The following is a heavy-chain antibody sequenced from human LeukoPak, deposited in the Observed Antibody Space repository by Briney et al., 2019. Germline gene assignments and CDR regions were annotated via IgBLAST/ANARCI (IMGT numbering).Heavy chain of an antibody. V-gene: IGHV3-30-3*01. CDR3: ARDQRKTTVTTWTLDY. CDR2: ISYDGSNK. Sequence: GGSLRLSCAASGFTFSSYAMHWVRQAPGKGLEWVAVISYDGSNKYYADSVKGRFTISRDNSKNTLYLQMNSLRAEDTAVYYCARDQRKTTVTTWTLDYWGQGTLVTVSS. D-gene: IGHD4-17*01. CDR1: GFTFSSYA. J-gene: IGHJ4*02.